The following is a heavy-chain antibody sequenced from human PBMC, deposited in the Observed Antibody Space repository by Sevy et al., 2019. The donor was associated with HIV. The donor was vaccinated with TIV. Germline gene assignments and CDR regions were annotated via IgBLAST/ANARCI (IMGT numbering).Heavy chain of an antibody. CDR3: AREGQTTVVTQFDY. J-gene: IGHJ4*02. V-gene: IGHV3-48*02. Sequence: GGSLRLSCAASGFTFSSYSMNWVRQAPGKGLEWVSYISSSSSTIYYTDSVKGRFTISRDNAKNSLYLQMNSLRDEDTAVYYCAREGQTTVVTQFDYWGQGTLVTVSS. CDR1: GFTFSSYS. D-gene: IGHD4-17*01. CDR2: ISSSSSTI.